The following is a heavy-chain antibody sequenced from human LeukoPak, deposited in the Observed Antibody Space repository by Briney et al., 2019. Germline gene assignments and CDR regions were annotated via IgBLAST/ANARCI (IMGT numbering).Heavy chain of an antibody. CDR2: INPSGGST. J-gene: IGHJ6*03. V-gene: IGHV1-46*01. D-gene: IGHD3-3*01. CDR1: GYTFTSYY. Sequence: WASVKVSCKASGYTFTSYYMHWVRQAPGQGLEWMGIINPSGGSTSYAQKFQGRVTMTRDTSTSTVYMELSSLRSEDTAVYYCARGGYDFWSGYYDGDDSKDYYYYYMDVWGKGTTVTVSS. CDR3: ARGGYDFWSGYYDGDDSKDYYYYYMDV.